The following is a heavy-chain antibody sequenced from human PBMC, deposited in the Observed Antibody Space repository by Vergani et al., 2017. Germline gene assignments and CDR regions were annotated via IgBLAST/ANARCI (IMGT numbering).Heavy chain of an antibody. V-gene: IGHV1-3*01. CDR1: GHTFTSYA. CDR3: ARSSTMVRGVFPENWFDP. D-gene: IGHD3-10*01. J-gene: IGHJ5*02. Sequence: QVQLVQSGAEVKKPGASVKVSCKASGHTFTSYAMHWVRQAPGQRLEWMGWINAGNGNTKYSQKFQGRVTITRDTSASTAYMELSSLRSEDTAVYYCARSSTMVRGVFPENWFDPWGQGTLVTVSS. CDR2: INAGNGNT.